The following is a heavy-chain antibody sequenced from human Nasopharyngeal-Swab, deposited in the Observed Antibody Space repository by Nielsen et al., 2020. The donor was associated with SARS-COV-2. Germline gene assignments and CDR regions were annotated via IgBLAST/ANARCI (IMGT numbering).Heavy chain of an antibody. J-gene: IGHJ4*02. Sequence: SETLSLTCAVYGGSVSDYHWSWIRQPPGKGLEWVGEMKPSGRTNYNPSLKSRVAISIDTSKNQFFLSLMSVTAADTALYYCAGHPAAFDYWGQGTLVTGSS. V-gene: IGHV4-34*01. CDR1: GGSVSDYH. CDR2: MKPSGRT. D-gene: IGHD6-25*01. CDR3: AGHPAAFDY.